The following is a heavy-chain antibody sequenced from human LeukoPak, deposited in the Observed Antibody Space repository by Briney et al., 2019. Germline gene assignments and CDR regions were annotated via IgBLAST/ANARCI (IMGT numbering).Heavy chain of an antibody. J-gene: IGHJ4*02. Sequence: GGSLRLSCAASGFTFSTYWMHWVRQAPGKGLVWVARIHSGGSTTSYADSVKGRFSISRDNAQNSLSLQMNSLSADDTAVYYCARLGATSSGKYYFDYWGQGTLVTVSS. CDR1: GFTFSTYW. V-gene: IGHV3-74*01. CDR2: IHSGGSTT. D-gene: IGHD6-25*01. CDR3: ARLGATSSGKYYFDY.